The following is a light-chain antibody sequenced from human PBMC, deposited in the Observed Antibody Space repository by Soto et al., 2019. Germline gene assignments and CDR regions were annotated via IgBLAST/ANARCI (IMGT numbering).Light chain of an antibody. Sequence: DIQMTQSPSTLSASVGDRVTITCRASQSISSWLAWYQQKPGKAPKLLIYKASSLKSGVPSRFNGSGSGTEFTLTISSLQPDDFATYYCQHYGTFGQGTKVDIK. CDR1: QSISSW. V-gene: IGKV1-5*03. CDR2: KAS. J-gene: IGKJ1*01. CDR3: QHYGT.